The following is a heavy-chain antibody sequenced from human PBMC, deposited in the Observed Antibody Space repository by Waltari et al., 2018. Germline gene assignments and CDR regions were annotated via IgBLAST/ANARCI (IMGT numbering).Heavy chain of an antibody. J-gene: IGHJ5*02. CDR1: GGSISGFY. V-gene: IGHV4-59*01. D-gene: IGHD2-21*02. Sequence: QVQLQESGPSLLKPSETLSLICTVSGGSISGFYWSWVRQPPGKGLDWLGYIYYTGSTNFNPSLKSRVTTSVATSKNQFSLKLSSVTAADTAFYYCARGGGGDWEWFDPWGQGTLVTVSS. CDR2: IYYTGST. CDR3: ARGGGGDWEWFDP.